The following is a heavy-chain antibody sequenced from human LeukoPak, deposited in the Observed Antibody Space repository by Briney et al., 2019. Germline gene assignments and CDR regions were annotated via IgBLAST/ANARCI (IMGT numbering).Heavy chain of an antibody. J-gene: IGHJ5*02. CDR2: INHSGST. V-gene: IGHV4-34*01. CDR3: ARAADIVVVPAARWFGP. CDR1: GGSFSGYY. D-gene: IGHD2-2*01. Sequence: PSETLSLTCAVYGGSFSGYYWSWIRQPPGKGLEWIGEINHSGSTNYNPSLKSRVTISVDTSKNQFSLKLSSVTAADTAVYYCARAADIVVVPAARWFGPWGQGTLVTVSS.